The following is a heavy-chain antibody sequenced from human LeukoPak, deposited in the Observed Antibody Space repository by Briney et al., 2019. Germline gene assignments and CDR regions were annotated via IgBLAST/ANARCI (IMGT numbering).Heavy chain of an antibody. CDR2: ISYSGST. CDR3: ARRSIAAGGLYGMDV. CDR1: GGSISSYY. Sequence: NPSETLSLTCTVSGGSISSYYWSWIRQPPGKGLEWVGYISYSGSTNYDPSLKSRVTISLDTSKNQFSLKLSSVTAADTAVYYCARRSIAAGGLYGMDVWGQGTTVTVSS. J-gene: IGHJ6*02. V-gene: IGHV4-59*08. D-gene: IGHD6-13*01.